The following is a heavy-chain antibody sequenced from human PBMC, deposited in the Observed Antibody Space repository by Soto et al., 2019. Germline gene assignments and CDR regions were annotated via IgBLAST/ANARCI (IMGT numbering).Heavy chain of an antibody. V-gene: IGHV4-34*01. Sequence: TSETLSLTCAVYGGSFSGYYWSWIRQPPGKGLEWIGEINHSGSTNYNPSLKSRVTISVDTSKNQFSLKLSSVTAADTAVYYCARPYSNYSLWFDPWGQGTLVTVSS. CDR1: GGSFSGYY. J-gene: IGHJ5*02. CDR3: ARPYSNYSLWFDP. CDR2: INHSGST. D-gene: IGHD4-4*01.